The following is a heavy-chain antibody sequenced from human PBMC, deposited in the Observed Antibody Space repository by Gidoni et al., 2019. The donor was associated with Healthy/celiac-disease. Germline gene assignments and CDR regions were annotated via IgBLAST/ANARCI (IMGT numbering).Heavy chain of an antibody. J-gene: IGHJ4*02. CDR1: GFTFSSYS. Sequence: EVQLVESGGGLVKPGGSLRLSCAASGFTFSSYSMNWVRQAPGKGLEWVSSMSSSSSYIYYADSVKGRFTISRDNAKNSLYLQMNSLRAEDTAVYYCARDSGKWWPPDGGGDYWGQGTLVTVSS. D-gene: IGHD2-15*01. CDR3: ARDSGKWWPPDGGGDY. CDR2: MSSSSSYI. V-gene: IGHV3-21*01.